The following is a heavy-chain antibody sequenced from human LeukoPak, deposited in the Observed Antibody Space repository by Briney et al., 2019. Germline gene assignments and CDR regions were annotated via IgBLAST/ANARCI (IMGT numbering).Heavy chain of an antibody. CDR2: ISAYNGNT. V-gene: IGHV1-18*01. CDR3: ARVTVTTWGGYWYFDL. Sequence: ASVKVSCKASGYTFTSYGISWVRQAPGQGLEWMGWISAYNGNTNYAQKLQGRVTMATDTSTSTAYMELRSLRSDDTAVYYCARVTVTTWGGYWYFDLWGRGTLVTVSS. D-gene: IGHD4-17*01. J-gene: IGHJ2*01. CDR1: GYTFTSYG.